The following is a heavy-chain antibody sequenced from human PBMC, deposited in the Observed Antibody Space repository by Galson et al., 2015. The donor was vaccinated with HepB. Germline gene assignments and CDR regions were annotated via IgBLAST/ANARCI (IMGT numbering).Heavy chain of an antibody. Sequence: SLRLSCATSGFTFSNYAMSWVRQAPGKGLEWVSGISGSGDSTYYADSVKGRFAISRDNSKNTLYLQMNSLRVEDTAIYYCAKAFYYDSSGYYSHLNYFDSWGQGTLVAVSS. V-gene: IGHV3-23*01. D-gene: IGHD3-22*01. J-gene: IGHJ4*02. CDR1: GFTFSNYA. CDR2: ISGSGDST. CDR3: AKAFYYDSSGYYSHLNYFDS.